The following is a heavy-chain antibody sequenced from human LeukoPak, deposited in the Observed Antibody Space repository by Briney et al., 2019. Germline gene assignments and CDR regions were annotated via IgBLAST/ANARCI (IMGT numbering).Heavy chain of an antibody. V-gene: IGHV3-23*01. Sequence: PGGSLRLSCAASGFTFNSYAMNWVRQPTGKGLEWVSAIIGSGDMTYYADSVKGRFTISRDNSKSTLYLQMNSLRAEDTAVYYCAKEGANEYGDYGGIFDYWGQGTLVTVSS. D-gene: IGHD4-17*01. CDR2: IIGSGDMT. J-gene: IGHJ4*02. CDR3: AKEGANEYGDYGGIFDY. CDR1: GFTFNSYA.